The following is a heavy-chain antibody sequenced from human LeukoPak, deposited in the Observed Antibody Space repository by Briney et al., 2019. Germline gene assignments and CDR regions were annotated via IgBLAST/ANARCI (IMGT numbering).Heavy chain of an antibody. CDR3: ASTDYGDYLYYFDY. V-gene: IGHV1-69*05. CDR2: IIPIFGTA. Sequence: SVKVSCKASGGTFSSYAISWVRQAPGQGLEWMGRIIPIFGTANYAQKFQGRVTITTDESTSTAHMELSSLRSEDTAVYYCASTDYGDYLYYFDYWGQGTLVTVSS. CDR1: GGTFSSYA. J-gene: IGHJ4*02. D-gene: IGHD4-17*01.